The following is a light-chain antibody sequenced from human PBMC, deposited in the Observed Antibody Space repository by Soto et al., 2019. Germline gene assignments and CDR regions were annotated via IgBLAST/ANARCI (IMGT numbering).Light chain of an antibody. CDR2: AAS. CDR1: QSISSY. V-gene: IGKV1-39*01. CDR3: QQSYTTPRT. J-gene: IGKJ1*01. Sequence: DIQMTQSPSSLSASVGDRVTITCRASQSISSYLNWYQQKPGKAPNLLIYAASSLQSGVPSRFSVRGSGTDFTLSISSLQPEDCATYDCQQSYTTPRTFGQGAKVEIK.